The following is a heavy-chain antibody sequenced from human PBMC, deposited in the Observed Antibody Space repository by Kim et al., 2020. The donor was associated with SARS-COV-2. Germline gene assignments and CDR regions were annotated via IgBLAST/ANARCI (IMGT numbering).Heavy chain of an antibody. Sequence: GGSLRLSCAASGFIFSSYSMNWVRQAPGKGLQWVSYISTGPSTIYYADSVKGRFTISTDNAGNSLYLQMNSLRDEDTAVYYCARVGRRSYSMDVWGQGTTVTVSS. CDR2: ISTGPSTI. V-gene: IGHV3-48*02. CDR1: GFIFSSYS. J-gene: IGHJ6*02. CDR3: ARVGRRSYSMDV. D-gene: IGHD1-26*01.